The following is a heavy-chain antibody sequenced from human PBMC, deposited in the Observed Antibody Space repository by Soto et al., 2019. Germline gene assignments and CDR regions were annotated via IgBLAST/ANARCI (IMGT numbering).Heavy chain of an antibody. V-gene: IGHV4-39*01. D-gene: IGHD1-26*01. J-gene: IGHJ4*02. Sequence: SETLSLTCTVSGGSISSSSYYWGWIRQPPGKGLEWIGSIYYSGSTYYNPSLKSRVTISVDTSKNQFSLKLSSVTAADTAVYYCARPSGSYLYYFDYWGQGPLVTVSS. CDR3: ARPSGSYLYYFDY. CDR1: GGSISSSSYY. CDR2: IYYSGST.